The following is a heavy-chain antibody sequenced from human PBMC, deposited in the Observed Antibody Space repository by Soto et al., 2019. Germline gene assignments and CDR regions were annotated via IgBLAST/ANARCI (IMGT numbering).Heavy chain of an antibody. D-gene: IGHD2-15*01. J-gene: IGHJ6*02. CDR2: IYTSGST. CDR3: AGWAKRYSVSLGYYYGMDV. Sequence: SETLSLTCTVSGGSIGSYYWSWIRQPAGKGLEWIGRIYTSGSTNYNPSLKSRVTMSVDTSKNQFSLKLSSVTAADTAVYYCAGWAKRYSVSLGYYYGMDVWGQGTTVTVSS. V-gene: IGHV4-4*07. CDR1: GGSIGSYY.